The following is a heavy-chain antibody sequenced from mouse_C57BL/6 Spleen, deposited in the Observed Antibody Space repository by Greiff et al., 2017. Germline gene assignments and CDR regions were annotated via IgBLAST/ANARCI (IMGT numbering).Heavy chain of an antibody. D-gene: IGHD4-1*01. Sequence: EVKLVESGGGLVKPGGSLKLSCAASGFTFSDYGMHWVRQAPEKGLEWVAYISSGSSTIYYADTVKGRFTISRDNAKNTLFLQMTSLRSEDTAMYYCARSWDGESRRSYYFDYWGQGTTLTVSS. CDR1: GFTFSDYG. J-gene: IGHJ2*01. CDR2: ISSGSSTI. CDR3: ARSWDGESRRSYYFDY. V-gene: IGHV5-17*01.